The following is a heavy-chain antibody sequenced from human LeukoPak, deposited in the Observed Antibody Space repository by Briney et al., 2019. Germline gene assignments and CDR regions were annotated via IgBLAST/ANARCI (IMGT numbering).Heavy chain of an antibody. Sequence: PGGSLRLSCAASGFTLSSYSMNWVRQAPGKGLEWISYMSSRSSGSAIYYADSVKGRFTISRDNAKNSLYLQMNSLRAEDTALYHCARVMGGVAARPFDYWGQGTLVTVSS. V-gene: IGHV3-48*04. CDR1: GFTLSSYS. CDR3: ARVMGGVAARPFDY. D-gene: IGHD6-6*01. J-gene: IGHJ4*02. CDR2: MSSRSSGSAI.